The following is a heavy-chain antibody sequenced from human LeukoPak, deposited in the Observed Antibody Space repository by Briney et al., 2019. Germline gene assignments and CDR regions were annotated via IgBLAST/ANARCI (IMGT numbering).Heavy chain of an antibody. CDR1: GDSFTTYW. CDR2: SYPGESDT. CDR3: ARHGVYCSSTSCWGQGYYYYYMDV. V-gene: IGHV5-51*01. Sequence: GESLKISYKGSGDSFTTYWIGCVGQMPGKGPESKGHSYPGESDTRYSPSFQGQVTISADKSISTAYLQWSSLKASDTAMYYCARHGVYCSSTSCWGQGYYYYYMDVWGKGTTVTVSS. J-gene: IGHJ6*03. D-gene: IGHD2-2*01.